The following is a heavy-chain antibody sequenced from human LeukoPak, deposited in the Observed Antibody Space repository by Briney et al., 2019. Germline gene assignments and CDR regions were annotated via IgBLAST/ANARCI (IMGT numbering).Heavy chain of an antibody. V-gene: IGHV3-7*03. CDR1: GFNFNHYW. CDR3: ARSSTSDDY. J-gene: IGHJ4*02. CDR2: IKQDGTEK. D-gene: IGHD2-2*01. Sequence: GGSLRLSCAVSGFNFNHYWLSWVRQAPGKGLEWVANIKQDGTEKFYVDSVKGRFTISKDSAKNSLYLQMNSLRAEDTAVYYCARSSTSDDYWGQGTLVTVSS.